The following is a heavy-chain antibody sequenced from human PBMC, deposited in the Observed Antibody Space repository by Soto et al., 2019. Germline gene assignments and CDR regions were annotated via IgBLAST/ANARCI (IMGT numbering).Heavy chain of an antibody. Sequence: ASVKVSCKASGYTFNTYGISWVRQAPGQGLEWMGWSSTNKRDTKYAQNLQGRVTMTTDTSTSTAYMELRSLRSDDTAVYYCAREIYFDYWGQGALVTVSS. CDR3: AREIYFDY. CDR1: GYTFNTYG. CDR2: SSTNKRDT. V-gene: IGHV1-18*01. J-gene: IGHJ4*02.